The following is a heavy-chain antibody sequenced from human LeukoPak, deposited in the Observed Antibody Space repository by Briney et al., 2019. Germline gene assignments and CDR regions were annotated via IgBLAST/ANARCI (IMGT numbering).Heavy chain of an antibody. CDR3: ARGEYNWNYIGGYYYYMDV. CDR2: IISSGSTI. Sequence: PGGSLRLSCAASGFTFSSYEMNWVRQAPGKGLEWVSYIISSGSTIYYADSVKGRFTISRDNAKNSLYLQMNSLRAEDTAVYYCARGEYNWNYIGGYYYYMDVWGKGTTVTVSS. D-gene: IGHD1-7*01. J-gene: IGHJ6*03. CDR1: GFTFSSYE. V-gene: IGHV3-48*03.